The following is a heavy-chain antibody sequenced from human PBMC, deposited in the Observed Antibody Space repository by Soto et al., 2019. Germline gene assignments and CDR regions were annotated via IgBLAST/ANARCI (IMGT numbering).Heavy chain of an antibody. V-gene: IGHV4-34*01. CDR2: INHSGNT. D-gene: IGHD6-19*01. J-gene: IGHJ4*02. Sequence: WVRQPPGKGLEWIGEINHSGNTNYNSSLESRVTISVDTSKNQFSLKLSSVTAADTAVYYCLSARFDFWGQGTLVTVSS. CDR3: LSARFDF.